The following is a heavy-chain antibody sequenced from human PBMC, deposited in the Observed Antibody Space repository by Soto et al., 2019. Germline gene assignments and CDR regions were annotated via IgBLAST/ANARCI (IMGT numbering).Heavy chain of an antibody. D-gene: IGHD3-3*01. J-gene: IGHJ4*02. V-gene: IGHV4-39*01. CDR3: ARRPDYDFWSGFDY. CDR1: GGSISSSSYY. CDR2: IYYSGST. Sequence: SETLSLTCTVSGGSISSSSYYWGWIRQPPGKGLEWIGSIYYSGSTYYNPSLKSRVTISVDTSKNQFSLKLSSVTAADTAVYYCARRPDYDFWSGFDYWGQGTLVTVSS.